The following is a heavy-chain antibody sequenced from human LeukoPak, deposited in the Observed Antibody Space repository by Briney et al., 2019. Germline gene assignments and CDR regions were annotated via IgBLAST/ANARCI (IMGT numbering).Heavy chain of an antibody. D-gene: IGHD6-19*01. Sequence: GGSLRLSCEGSAFIFSGHWMNWVRQTPGKGLEWVASIKEDGSERQYVDSVKGRFSISRDNTKGSLFLQLNSLRAEDTAVYYCARGYSSGWAYYYYGMDVWGQGTTVTVSS. CDR2: IKEDGSER. CDR1: AFIFSGHW. V-gene: IGHV3-7*03. J-gene: IGHJ6*02. CDR3: ARGYSSGWAYYYYGMDV.